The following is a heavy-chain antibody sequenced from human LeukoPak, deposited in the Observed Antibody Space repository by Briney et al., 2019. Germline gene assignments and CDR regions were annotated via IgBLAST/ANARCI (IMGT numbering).Heavy chain of an antibody. CDR1: GGSFSGYY. CDR2: INHSGST. V-gene: IGHV4-34*01. CDR3: ARGGLDAFDI. D-gene: IGHD5/OR15-5a*01. Sequence: SETLSLTCAVYGGSFSGYYWSWIRQPPGKGLEWIGEINHSGSTNYNPSLKSRVTISVDTSKNQFSLKLSSATAADTAVYYCARGGLDAFDIWGQGTMVTVSS. J-gene: IGHJ3*02.